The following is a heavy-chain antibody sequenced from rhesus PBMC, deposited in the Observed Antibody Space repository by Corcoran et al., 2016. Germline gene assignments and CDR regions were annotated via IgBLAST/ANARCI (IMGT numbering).Heavy chain of an antibody. V-gene: IGHV4-169*02. D-gene: IGHD2-27*01. CDR2: IYGRGSTP. J-gene: IGHJ2*01. CDR3: VRDGCSGIYCYAGGYFDI. Sequence: QLQLQESGPGLVKPSETLSVTCAVSGGSISSSYWSWIRQAPGKGLEWIGYIYGRGSTPHSTPSLKSRVTRSVDTSKNQFSRTLSSVTAADTAVYYCVRDGCSGIYCYAGGYFDIWGPGTPITIFS. CDR1: GGSISSSY.